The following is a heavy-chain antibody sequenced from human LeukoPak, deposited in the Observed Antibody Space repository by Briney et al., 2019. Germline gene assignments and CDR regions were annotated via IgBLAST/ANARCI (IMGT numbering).Heavy chain of an antibody. Sequence: GGSLRLSCAASGFTFSSYAMSWVRQAPGKGLEWVSAVSGSGGSTYCADSVKGRFTISRDNSKNTLYLQMNSLRAEDTAVYYCARGGYYYDSSGYYFWGQGTLVTVSS. CDR3: ARGGYYYDSSGYYF. CDR1: GFTFSSYA. V-gene: IGHV3-23*01. J-gene: IGHJ4*02. CDR2: VSGSGGST. D-gene: IGHD3-22*01.